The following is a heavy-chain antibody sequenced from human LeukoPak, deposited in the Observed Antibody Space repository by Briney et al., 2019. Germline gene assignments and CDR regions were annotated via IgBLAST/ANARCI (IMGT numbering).Heavy chain of an antibody. CDR3: AKAKWELYYYALDV. CDR1: GFTFSSYS. D-gene: IGHD1-26*01. V-gene: IGHV3-21*04. J-gene: IGHJ6*02. CDR2: ISSSSSYI. Sequence: GGSLRLSYAASGFTFSSYSMNWVRQAPGKGLEWVSSISSSSSYIYYADSVKGRLTISRDNSKNTLYLQMNSLRAEDTAVYYCAKAKWELYYYALDVWGQGTTVTVSS.